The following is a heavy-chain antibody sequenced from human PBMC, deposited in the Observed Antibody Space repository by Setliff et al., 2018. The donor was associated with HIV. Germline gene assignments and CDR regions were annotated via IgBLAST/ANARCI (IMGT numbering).Heavy chain of an antibody. Sequence: ASVKVSCKVSGYTLSELSRHWVRQGPGKGLEWMGGFDPEDGQRIYAQKFQGRVTMTEDTSTDTAYMELSSLSFEDTAAYYCATTGPYSGSLYGMDVWGQGTRSPSP. CDR1: GYTLSELS. J-gene: IGHJ6*02. CDR2: FDPEDGQR. CDR3: ATTGPYSGSLYGMDV. D-gene: IGHD1-26*01. V-gene: IGHV1-24*01.